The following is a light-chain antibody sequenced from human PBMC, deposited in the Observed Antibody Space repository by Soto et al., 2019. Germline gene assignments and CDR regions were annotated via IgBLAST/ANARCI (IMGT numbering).Light chain of an antibody. CDR1: QSVSNNY. CDR2: GAS. J-gene: IGKJ1*01. V-gene: IGKV3-20*01. Sequence: EIVLTQSPGTLSLSPGERATLSCRASQSVSNNYLAWYQQKPGQAPRLLIYGASNRATGITDRFSGSGSGTDFTLNISRLEPEDSAVYYCQQYGSSGTFRQGTRWIS. CDR3: QQYGSSGT.